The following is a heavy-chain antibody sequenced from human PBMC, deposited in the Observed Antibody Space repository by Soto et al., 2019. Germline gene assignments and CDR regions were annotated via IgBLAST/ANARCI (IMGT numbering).Heavy chain of an antibody. CDR3: ASRGYNYGYFFDY. CDR1: GGSISSGDFY. Sequence: SETLSLTCTVSGGSISSGDFYWSWIRQPPGKGLEWIGYIYYSGSTYYNPSLKSRVTISVDTSKNQFSLKLSSVTAVDTAVYFCASRGYNYGYFFDYWGQGSLVTVSS. D-gene: IGHD5-18*01. J-gene: IGHJ4*02. V-gene: IGHV4-30-4*01. CDR2: IYYSGST.